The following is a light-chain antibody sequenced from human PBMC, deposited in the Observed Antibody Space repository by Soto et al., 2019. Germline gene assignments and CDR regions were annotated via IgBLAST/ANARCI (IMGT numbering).Light chain of an antibody. V-gene: IGLV2-23*01. CDR1: SSDVGNYNL. CDR3: SSWDDNLDAEV. CDR2: EGG. Sequence: QSVLTQPASVSGSPGQSITISCTGTSSDVGNYNLVSWYQQYPGKAPKLMIYEGGKRPSGVSNRFSGSKSGNTASLTISGLQFEDEADYHCSSWDDNLDAEVFGAGTKVTVL. J-gene: IGLJ1*01.